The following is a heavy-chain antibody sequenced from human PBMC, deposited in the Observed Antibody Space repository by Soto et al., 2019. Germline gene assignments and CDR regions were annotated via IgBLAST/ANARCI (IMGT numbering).Heavy chain of an antibody. CDR3: ARGLYSGWHYFDY. CDR1: GFTVSSNY. V-gene: IGHV3-66*01. D-gene: IGHD5-12*01. Sequence: EVQLVESGGGLVQPGGSLRLSCAASGFTVSSNYMSWVRQAPGKGLEGDSVIYSGCSTYYADSVKGRFTISRDNSKNTLYLQMNSLRAEDTAVYYCARGLYSGWHYFDYWGQGTLVTVSS. CDR2: IYSGCST. J-gene: IGHJ4*02.